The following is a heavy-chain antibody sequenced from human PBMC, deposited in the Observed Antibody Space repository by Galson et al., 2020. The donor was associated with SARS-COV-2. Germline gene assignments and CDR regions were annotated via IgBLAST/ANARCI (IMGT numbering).Heavy chain of an antibody. J-gene: IGHJ4*02. Sequence: GGSLRLSCAASGFTFSSYGMHWVRQAPGKGLEWVAVISYDGSNKYYADSVKGRFTISRDNSKNTLYLQMNSLRAEDTAVYYCAKDSAYYYGSGSYSWGQGTLVTVSS. CDR3: AKDSAYYYGSGSYS. CDR2: ISYDGSNK. V-gene: IGHV3-30*18. D-gene: IGHD3-10*01. CDR1: GFTFSSYG.